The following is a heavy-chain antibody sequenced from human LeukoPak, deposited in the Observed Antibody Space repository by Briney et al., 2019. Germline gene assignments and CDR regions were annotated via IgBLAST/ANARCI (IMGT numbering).Heavy chain of an antibody. J-gene: IGHJ5*02. Sequence: ASVKVSCKVSGYTLTELSMYWVRQAPGKGLEWMGGFDPEDGETIYAQKFQGRVTMTEDTSTDTAYMELSSLRSEDTAVYYCATYGYDSSGYDWFDPWGQGTLVTVSS. CDR3: ATYGYDSSGYDWFDP. CDR2: FDPEDGET. CDR1: GYTLTELS. D-gene: IGHD3-22*01. V-gene: IGHV1-24*01.